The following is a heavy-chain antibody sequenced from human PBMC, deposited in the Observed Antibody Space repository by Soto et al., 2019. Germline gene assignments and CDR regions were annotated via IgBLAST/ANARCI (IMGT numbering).Heavy chain of an antibody. V-gene: IGHV1-69*12. D-gene: IGHD5-18*01. J-gene: IGHJ4*02. CDR1: GGTFSTYA. Sequence: QVQLVQSGAEVKKPESSVKVSCKAPGGTFSTYAISWVRQAPGQGLEWMGGIIPMFGTANYAHRFQDRVTITADESTNTVYMELSSVRSEDTAVYFCASGIQLWLRRINNGYSGWGQGTLVTVSS. CDR3: ASGIQLWLRRINNGYSG. CDR2: IIPMFGTA.